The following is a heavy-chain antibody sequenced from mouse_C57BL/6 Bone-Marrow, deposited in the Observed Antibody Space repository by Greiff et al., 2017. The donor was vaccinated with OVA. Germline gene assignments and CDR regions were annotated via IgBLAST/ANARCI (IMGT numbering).Heavy chain of an antibody. J-gene: IGHJ1*03. CDR1: GYTFTEYT. Sequence: VQLQQSGAELVKPGASVKLSCKASGYTFTEYTIHWVKQRSGQGLEWIGWFYPGSGSIKYNEKFKDKATLTADKSSSTVYMELSRLTSEDSAVYFCARLLIYYYGSSSYWYFDVWGTGTTVTVSS. CDR2: FYPGSGSI. D-gene: IGHD1-1*01. CDR3: ARLLIYYYGSSSYWYFDV. V-gene: IGHV1-62-2*01.